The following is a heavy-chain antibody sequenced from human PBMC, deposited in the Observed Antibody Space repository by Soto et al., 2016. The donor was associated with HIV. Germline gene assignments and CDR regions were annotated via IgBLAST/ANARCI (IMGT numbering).Heavy chain of an antibody. V-gene: IGHV1-18*01. Sequence: QVRLVQSGAEVKKPGASVKVSCKASGYTFISYGISWVRQAPGQGLEWMGWISAYNGNIKYAQKFQGRVIMTTDTSTSTAYMEVRSLRSDDTAVYYCARDLERNYYDSMRVDYWGQGTLVTVSS. D-gene: IGHD3-22*01. CDR3: ARDLERNYYDSMRVDY. CDR2: ISAYNGNI. J-gene: IGHJ4*02. CDR1: GYTFISYG.